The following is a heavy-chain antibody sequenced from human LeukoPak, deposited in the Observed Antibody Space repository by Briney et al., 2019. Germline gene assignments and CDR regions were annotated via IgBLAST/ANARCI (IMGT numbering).Heavy chain of an antibody. Sequence: PSGTLSLTCTVSGGSISSYYWTWIRQPPGKGLEWIGYISYSGSTDYNPSLKSRVTISLDTSKNQFSLKLSSVTAADTAVYYCARGSDSSSWRYYFDYWGQGTLVTVSS. CDR3: ARGSDSSSWRYYFDY. D-gene: IGHD6-13*01. CDR2: ISYSGST. J-gene: IGHJ4*02. CDR1: GGSISSYY. V-gene: IGHV4-59*01.